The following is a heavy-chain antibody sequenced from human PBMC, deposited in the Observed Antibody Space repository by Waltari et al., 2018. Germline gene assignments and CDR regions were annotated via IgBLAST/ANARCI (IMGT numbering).Heavy chain of an antibody. V-gene: IGHV3-33*01. D-gene: IGHD3-22*01. CDR1: GLFLQHHG. J-gene: IGHJ5*02. Sequence: QVQLVESGGGVVPPGRSLSLSCAASGLFLQHHGMHWVRQAPGKGLEWVAVVWFDGSKEFYADSVKGRFIISRDDSNNIVYLQMNALRAEDTAVYHCVRDVDTSSHLNRFDPWGQGTLVTVSS. CDR2: VWFDGSKE. CDR3: VRDVDTSSHLNRFDP.